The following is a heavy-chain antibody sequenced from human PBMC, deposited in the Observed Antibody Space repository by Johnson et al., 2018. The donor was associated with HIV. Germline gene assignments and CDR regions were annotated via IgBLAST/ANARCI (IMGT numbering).Heavy chain of an antibody. D-gene: IGHD2-2*01. V-gene: IGHV3-30*03. J-gene: IGHJ3*02. CDR2: IKCDGSNK. CDR1: GFTFDDYG. Sequence: QMLLVESGGGVVRPGGSLRLSCAASGFTFDDYGMNWVRQAPGKGLEWVADIKCDGSNKYYADSVKGRFTISRDNSKNTLYLQMNSLRAEDTAVYYCASKTPVVEDAFDIWGQGTMVTVSS. CDR3: ASKTPVVEDAFDI.